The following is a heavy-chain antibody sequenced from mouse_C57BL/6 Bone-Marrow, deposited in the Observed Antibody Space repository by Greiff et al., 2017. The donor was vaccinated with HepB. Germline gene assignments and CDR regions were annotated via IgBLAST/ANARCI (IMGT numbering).Heavy chain of an antibody. V-gene: IGHV1-9*01. CDR3: AGGASTVVAGDWFAY. CDR2: ILPGSGST. J-gene: IGHJ3*01. CDR1: GYTFTGYW. Sequence: VQLQQSGAELMKPGASVKLSCKATGYTFTGYWIEWVKQRPGHGLEWIGEILPGSGSTNYNEKFKGKATFTADTSSNTAYMQLSSLTTEDSAIYYCAGGASTVVAGDWFAYWGQGTLVTVSA. D-gene: IGHD1-1*01.